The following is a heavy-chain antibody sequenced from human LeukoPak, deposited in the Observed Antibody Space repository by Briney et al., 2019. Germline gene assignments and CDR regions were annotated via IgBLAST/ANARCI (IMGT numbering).Heavy chain of an antibody. CDR3: ARVTMVRGPFDY. V-gene: IGHV3-66*01. CDR2: IYSGGST. D-gene: IGHD3-10*01. Sequence: GGSLRLSCAASGFTVSSNYMSWVRQAPGKGLEWVSVIYSGGSTYYADSVKGRFTISRDNSKNTLYLQMNSLRAEDSAVYYCARVTMVRGPFDYWGQGTLVTVSS. J-gene: IGHJ4*02. CDR1: GFTVSSNY.